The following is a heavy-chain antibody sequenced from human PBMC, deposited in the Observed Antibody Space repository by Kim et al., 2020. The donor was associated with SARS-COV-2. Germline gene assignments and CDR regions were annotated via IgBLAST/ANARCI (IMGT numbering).Heavy chain of an antibody. V-gene: IGHV1-69*13. D-gene: IGHD4-17*01. CDR2: IIPIFGTA. CDR3: ASQHDYGDRWYYYYGMDV. Sequence: SVKVSCKASGGTFSSYAISWVRQAPGQGLEWMGGIIPIFGTANYAQKFQGRVTITADESTSTAYMELSSLRSEDTAVYYCASQHDYGDRWYYYYGMDVWGQGTTVTVSS. J-gene: IGHJ6*02. CDR1: GGTFSSYA.